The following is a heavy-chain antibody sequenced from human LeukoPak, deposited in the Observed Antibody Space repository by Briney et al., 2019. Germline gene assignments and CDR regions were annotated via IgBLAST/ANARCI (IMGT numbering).Heavy chain of an antibody. V-gene: IGHV1-2*02. D-gene: IGHD3-10*01. Sequence: GASVKVSCKASGYAFTGYYMHWVRQAPGQGLEWMGWINPNSGGTNYAQKFQGRVTMTRDTSISTAYMELSRLRSDDTAVYYCARSRLWFGDHGPFDYWAREPWSPSPQ. CDR1: GYAFTGYY. J-gene: IGHJ4*02. CDR2: INPNSGGT. CDR3: ARSRLWFGDHGPFDY.